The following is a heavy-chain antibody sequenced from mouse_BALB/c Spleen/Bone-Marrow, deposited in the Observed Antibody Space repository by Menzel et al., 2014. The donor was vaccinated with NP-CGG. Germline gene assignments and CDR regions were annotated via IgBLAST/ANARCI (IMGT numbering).Heavy chain of an antibody. CDR2: INSNGGST. CDR1: GFTFSSYG. Sequence: EVNLVESGGGLVQPGGSLKLSCAASGFTFSSYGMSWVRQTPDKRLELVATINSNGGSTYYPDSVKGRFTISRDNAKNTLYLQMSSLKPEDTAMYYCARDYDYDYWGQGTTLTVSS. J-gene: IGHJ2*01. CDR3: ARDYDYDY. V-gene: IGHV5-6-3*01. D-gene: IGHD2-4*01.